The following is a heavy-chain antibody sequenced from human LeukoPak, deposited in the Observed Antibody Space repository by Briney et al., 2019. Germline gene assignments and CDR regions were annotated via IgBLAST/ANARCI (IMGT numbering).Heavy chain of an antibody. Sequence: ASVKVSCKAAGYTFPTYVISWVRQSPGQGLEWMGWISTYNTNTNYAQKFQDRVTMTIDTSTSTAYMELRSLRSDDTAIYYCVRDNRYSSYDYWGQGTLVTVSS. CDR1: GYTFPTYV. CDR3: VRDNRYSSYDY. J-gene: IGHJ4*02. CDR2: ISTYNTNT. D-gene: IGHD5-18*01. V-gene: IGHV1-18*01.